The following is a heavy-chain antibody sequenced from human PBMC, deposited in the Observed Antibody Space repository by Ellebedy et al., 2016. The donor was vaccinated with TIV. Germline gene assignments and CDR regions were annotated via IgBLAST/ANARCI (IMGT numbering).Heavy chain of an antibody. CDR1: GFSVISNY. CDR3: ARDDAYDV. CDR2: INSGGNT. Sequence: GESLKISCAASGFSVISNYMSWVRQAPGKGLEWVSLINSGGNTFYADSVTGRFTISIDKSNNSLYLQMNSLRGEDTAVYYCARDDAYDVWGQGTMVTVSS. V-gene: IGHV3-53*01. J-gene: IGHJ3*01.